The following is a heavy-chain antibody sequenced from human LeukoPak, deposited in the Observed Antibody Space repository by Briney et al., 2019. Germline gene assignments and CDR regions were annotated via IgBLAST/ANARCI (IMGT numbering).Heavy chain of an antibody. Sequence: SETLSLTYTVSGASFSSYYWTWIRQPPGKGLEWIGDIYSSGSTNYNPSLRSRVTISADTSQNQFSLHLSSVTAADTAIYYCARAGYSDSSGYLDNWGQGTLVTVS. D-gene: IGHD3-22*01. CDR1: GASFSSYY. CDR2: IYSSGST. V-gene: IGHV4-59*01. CDR3: ARAGYSDSSGYLDN. J-gene: IGHJ4*02.